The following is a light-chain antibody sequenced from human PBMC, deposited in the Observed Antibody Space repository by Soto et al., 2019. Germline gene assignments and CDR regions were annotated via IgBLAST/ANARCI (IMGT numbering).Light chain of an antibody. J-gene: IGKJ2*01. CDR2: KAS. CDR3: QQYDSYWYT. Sequence: DIQMTQSPSTLSAFIGDRVTITCRASQSIGNWVAWYHQKPGKAPNLLIYKASSLESGVPSRFSGSGSGTEFTLTISSLQPDDFATYYCQQYDSYWYTFGQGTKLEIK. CDR1: QSIGNW. V-gene: IGKV1-5*03.